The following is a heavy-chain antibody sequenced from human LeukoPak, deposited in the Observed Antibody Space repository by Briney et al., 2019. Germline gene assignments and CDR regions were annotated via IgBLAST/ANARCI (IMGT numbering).Heavy chain of an antibody. J-gene: IGHJ4*02. CDR3: ARSMVRGVIADY. D-gene: IGHD3-10*01. CDR1: GGTFSSYA. CDR2: IIPIFGTA. Sequence: ASVKVSCKASGGTFSSYAISWVRQAPGQGLEWMGGIIPIFGTANYAQKFQGRVTITADESTSTAYMELSSLRSEDTAVYYCARSMVRGVIADYWGQGTLVTVSS. V-gene: IGHV1-69*13.